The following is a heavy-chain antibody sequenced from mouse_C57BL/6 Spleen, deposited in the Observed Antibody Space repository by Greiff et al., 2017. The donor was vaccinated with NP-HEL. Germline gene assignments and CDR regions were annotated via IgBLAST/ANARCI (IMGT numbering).Heavy chain of an antibody. CDR1: GYTFTDYE. J-gene: IGHJ1*03. V-gene: IGHV1-15*01. CDR2: IDPETGGT. Sequence: QVHVKQSGAELVRPGASVTLSCKASGYTFTDYEMHWVKQTPVHGLEWIGAIDPETGGTAYNQKFKGKAILTADKSSSTAYMELRSLTSEDSAGYYCKRRPVTYWDVWGTGTTVTVSS. CDR3: KRRPVTYWDV. D-gene: IGHD2-13*01.